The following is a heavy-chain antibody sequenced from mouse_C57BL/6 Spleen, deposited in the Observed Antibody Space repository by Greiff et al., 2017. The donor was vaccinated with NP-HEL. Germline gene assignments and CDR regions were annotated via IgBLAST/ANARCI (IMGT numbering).Heavy chain of an antibody. CDR3: ARNYYGSSYGWYFDV. V-gene: IGHV1-39*01. D-gene: IGHD1-1*01. CDR2: INPNYGTT. Sequence: EVQLKESGPELVKPGASVKISCKASGYSFTDYNMNWVKQSNGKSLEWIGVINPNYGTTSYNQKFKGKATLTVDQSSSTAYMQLNSLTSEDSAVYYCARNYYGSSYGWYFDVWGTGTTVTVSS. J-gene: IGHJ1*03. CDR1: GYSFTDYN.